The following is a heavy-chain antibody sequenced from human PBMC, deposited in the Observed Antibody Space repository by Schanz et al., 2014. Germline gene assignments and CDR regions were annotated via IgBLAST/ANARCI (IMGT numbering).Heavy chain of an antibody. Sequence: EVQLLESGGGLVQPGGSLRLSCAASGFTLNNAWMNWVRQAPGKGLQWVARIKSKTDGGTRDYAAPVKGRFTISTDDSKNTVYLQMNSLQTEDTAVYYCAKSQGSSFDSWGQGTLVTVSS. CDR3: AKSQGSSFDS. CDR1: GFTLNNAW. V-gene: IGHV3-15*01. D-gene: IGHD6-13*01. CDR2: IKSKTDGGTR. J-gene: IGHJ4*02.